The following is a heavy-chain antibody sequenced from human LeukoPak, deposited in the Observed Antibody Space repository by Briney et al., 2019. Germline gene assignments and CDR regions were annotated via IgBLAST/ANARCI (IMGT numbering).Heavy chain of an antibody. Sequence: ASVKVSCKAAGYTFTGYYMFWVRQAPGQGLEWMGRINPNSGGTNYAQKFQGRVTMTRDTSISTAYMELSRLRSDDTAVYYCARDDYDFWSGYYIYFDYWGQGTLATVSS. CDR1: GYTFTGYY. J-gene: IGHJ4*02. V-gene: IGHV1-2*06. CDR2: INPNSGGT. CDR3: ARDDYDFWSGYYIYFDY. D-gene: IGHD3-3*01.